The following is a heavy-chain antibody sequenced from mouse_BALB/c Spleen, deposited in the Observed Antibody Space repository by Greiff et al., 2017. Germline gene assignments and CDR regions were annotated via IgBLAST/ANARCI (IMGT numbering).Heavy chain of an antibody. CDR2: IWAGGST. V-gene: IGHV2-9*02. CDR1: GFSLTSYG. J-gene: IGHJ3*01. CDR3: ARDNYRFAY. D-gene: IGHD2-12*01. Sequence: VKLVESGPGLVAPSQSLSITCTVSGFSLTSYGVHWVRQPPGKGLEWLGVIWAGGSTNYNSALMYRLSISKDNSKSQVFLKMNSLQTDDTAMYYCARDNYRFAYWGQGTLVTVSA.